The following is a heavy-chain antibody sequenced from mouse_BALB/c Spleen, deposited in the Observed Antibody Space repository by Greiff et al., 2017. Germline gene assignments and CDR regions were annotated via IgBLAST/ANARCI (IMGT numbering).Heavy chain of an antibody. D-gene: IGHD2-4*01. CDR3: ARVRDYDGNPSFAY. V-gene: IGHV2-6-7*01. CDR2: IWGDGST. Sequence: VQLQQSGPGLVAPSQSLSITCTVSGFSLTGYGVNWVRQPPGKGLEWLGMIWGDGSTDYNSALKSRLSISKDNSKSQVFLKMNSLQTDDTARYYCARVRDYDGNPSFAYWGQGTLVTVSA. CDR1: GFSLTGYG. J-gene: IGHJ3*01.